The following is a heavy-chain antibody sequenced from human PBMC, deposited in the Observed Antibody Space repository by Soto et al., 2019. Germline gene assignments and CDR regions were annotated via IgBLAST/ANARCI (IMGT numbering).Heavy chain of an antibody. V-gene: IGHV4-59*01. CDR3: ARVWGGAFDI. D-gene: IGHD3-10*01. Sequence: QVQLQESGPGLVKPSETLSLTCTVSGGSISSYYWRWIRQPPGKGLEWIGYIYYSGSTNYNPSLKSRVTISVDTSKNQFSLKLSYVTAADTAVYYCARVWGGAFDIWGQGTMVTVSS. J-gene: IGHJ3*02. CDR2: IYYSGST. CDR1: GGSISSYY.